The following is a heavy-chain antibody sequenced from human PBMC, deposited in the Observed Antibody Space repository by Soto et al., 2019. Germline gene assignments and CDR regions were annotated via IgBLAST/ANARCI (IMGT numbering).Heavy chain of an antibody. J-gene: IGHJ5*02. V-gene: IGHV3-64D*06. D-gene: IGHD3-22*01. CDR2: ISSNGGST. CDR1: GFTFSSYA. CDR3: VKEGYYYDSSGYYYGWFDP. Sequence: GGSLRLSCSASGFTFSSYAMHWVRQAPGKGLEYVSAISSNGGSTYYADSVKGRFTISRDNSKNTLYLQMSSLRAEDTAVYYCVKEGYYYDSSGYYYGWFDPWAQGTLVTVSS.